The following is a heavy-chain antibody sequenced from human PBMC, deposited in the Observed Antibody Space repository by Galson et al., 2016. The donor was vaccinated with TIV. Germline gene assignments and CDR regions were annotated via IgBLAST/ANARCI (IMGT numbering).Heavy chain of an antibody. J-gene: IGHJ4*02. V-gene: IGHV3-33*01. D-gene: IGHD3-10*01. CDR1: GFNFGFYG. Sequence: SLRLSCAASGFNFGFYGMHWVRQAPGKGLEWVAIIGHDGNWKGYADSVKGRFTVSRDNSKNMLFLEMSSPRVEDTAVYYCARDFRTGKACDYWGQGTLVTVSA. CDR3: ARDFRTGKACDY. CDR2: IGHDGNWK.